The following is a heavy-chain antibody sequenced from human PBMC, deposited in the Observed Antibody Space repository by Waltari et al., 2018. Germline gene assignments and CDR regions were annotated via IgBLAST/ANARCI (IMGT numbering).Heavy chain of an antibody. V-gene: IGHV1-69*01. J-gene: IGHJ1*01. CDR2: ILPVSGDG. Sequence: QVQLVQSGAEVKKPGSSVRVSCKASGGACTKYGITWVRRAPGQGLEGMGGILPVSGDGSSAQRFKNRVAISADESTTTSYLDLSNVRVDDTAIYYCAKVSWASVEPAWGYIQLWGQGTLVTVSS. CDR3: AKVSWASVEPAWGYIQL. CDR1: GGACTKYG. D-gene: IGHD2-2*01.